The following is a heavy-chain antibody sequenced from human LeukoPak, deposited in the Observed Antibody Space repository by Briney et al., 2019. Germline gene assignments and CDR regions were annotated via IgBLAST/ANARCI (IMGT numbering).Heavy chain of an antibody. CDR1: GFTFSSYS. J-gene: IGHJ6*02. Sequence: AGGSLRLSCAASGFTFSSYSMTWVRQAPGKGLEWVSSISSSSYIYYADSVKGRFTISRDNAKNSLYLQMNSLRAEDTAVYYCARDSGIVGAYGMDVWGQGTTVTVSS. CDR3: ARDSGIVGAYGMDV. CDR2: ISSSSYI. V-gene: IGHV3-21*01. D-gene: IGHD1-26*01.